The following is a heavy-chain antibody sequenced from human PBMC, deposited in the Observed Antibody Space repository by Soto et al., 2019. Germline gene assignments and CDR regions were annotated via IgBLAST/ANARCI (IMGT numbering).Heavy chain of an antibody. Sequence: PGGSQRLSCAASGFTFSSYSMNWVRQAPGKGLEWVSSINSGSFSINYADSVKGRFSISRDNAQNSLHLQMNNLRAEDTAVYYCARNESSNIYGMDVWGQGTTVTSP. CDR3: ARNESSNIYGMDV. J-gene: IGHJ6*02. CDR2: INSGSFSI. V-gene: IGHV3-21*01. D-gene: IGHD6-6*01. CDR1: GFTFSSYS.